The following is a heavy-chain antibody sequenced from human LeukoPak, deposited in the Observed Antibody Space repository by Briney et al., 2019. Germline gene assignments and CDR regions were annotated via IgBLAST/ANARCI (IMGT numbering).Heavy chain of an antibody. V-gene: IGHV1-2*02. CDR3: ARGRGGLQTDY. CDR2: INPNSGGT. CDR1: GYTFTGYY. D-gene: IGHD5-24*01. Sequence: ASVTVSCKASGYTFTGYYMHWVRQAPGQGLEWMGWINPNSGGTNYAQKFQGRVTMTRDSSISTAYMELSRLRSDDTAVYYWARGRGGLQTDYWGQGTLVTVSS. J-gene: IGHJ4*02.